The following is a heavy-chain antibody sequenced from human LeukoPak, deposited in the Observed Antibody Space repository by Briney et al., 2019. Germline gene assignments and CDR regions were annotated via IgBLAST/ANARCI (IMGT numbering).Heavy chain of an antibody. CDR1: GFTFSNYG. CDR3: ARERVENQQLVGGNY. V-gene: IGHV3-NL1*01. Sequence: GGSLRLSCAASGFTFSNYGMHWVRQAPGKGLEGVAVVYSGGSTYYADSVKGRFTISRDNSKNTLYLQMNSLRAEDTAVYYCARERVENQQLVGGNYWGQGTLVTVSS. CDR2: VYSGGST. J-gene: IGHJ4*02. D-gene: IGHD6-6*01.